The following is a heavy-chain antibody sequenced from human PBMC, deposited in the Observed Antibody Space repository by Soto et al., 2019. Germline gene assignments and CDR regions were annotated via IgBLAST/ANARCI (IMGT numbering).Heavy chain of an antibody. V-gene: IGHV3-74*03. J-gene: IGHJ1*01. CDR1: GFPFSAYW. Sequence: EVQLVESGGGLVQPGGSLILSCTASGFPFSAYWMHWVRQAPGKGLVWISRSNSDASSTTYADSVKGRFTISRDNAENTMFLQMNSLRVDDTAVHYCARGYYGSEGTEYFQHWGRGTLVTLSS. D-gene: IGHD3-10*01. CDR2: SNSDASST. CDR3: ARGYYGSEGTEYFQH.